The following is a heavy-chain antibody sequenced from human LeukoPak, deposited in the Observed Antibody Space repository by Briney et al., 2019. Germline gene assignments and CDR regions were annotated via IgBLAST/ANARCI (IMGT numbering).Heavy chain of an antibody. Sequence: SQTLSLTCAISGDIVSSNRAAWNWIRQSPSRGLEWLGRTYYRSKWYNDYAVSVKSRITINPDTSKNQFSLQLNSVTPEDTAVYYCARDRLVRGVIPNWFDPWGQGTLVTVSS. J-gene: IGHJ5*02. D-gene: IGHD3-10*01. V-gene: IGHV6-1*01. CDR2: TYYRSKWYN. CDR3: ARDRLVRGVIPNWFDP. CDR1: GDIVSSNRAA.